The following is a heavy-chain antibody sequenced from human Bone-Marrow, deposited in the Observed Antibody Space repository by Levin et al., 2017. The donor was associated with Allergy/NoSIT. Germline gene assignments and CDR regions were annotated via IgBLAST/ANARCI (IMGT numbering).Heavy chain of an antibody. CDR1: GYSFSRYY. V-gene: IGHV1-46*01. D-gene: IGHD2-21*01. CDR3: AKDSRRDYVGDHRDTYDS. CDR2: INPSDGGP. J-gene: IGHJ4*02. Sequence: ASVKVSCTASGYSFSRYYIHWLRQTPGQRLEWMGIINPSDGGPGYGQKFQGRITVTRDTSTSTVYMELDSLRSEDTAIYYCAKDSRRDYVGDHRDTYDSWGQGTLVTVSS.